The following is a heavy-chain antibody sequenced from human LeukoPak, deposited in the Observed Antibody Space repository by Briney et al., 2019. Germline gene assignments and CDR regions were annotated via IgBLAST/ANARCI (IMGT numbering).Heavy chain of an antibody. CDR1: GFIISDSY. V-gene: IGHV3-11*04. J-gene: IGHJ4*02. CDR2: ISTTGTTT. CDR3: ARGQNYFDY. Sequence: GGSLRLSCADSGFIISDSYMSWFRQAPGKGLEWLSYISTTGTTTHYADSVKGRFTISRDNAKNSLYLQMNSLGGDDTAVYYCARGQNYFDYWGQGTLVAVSS.